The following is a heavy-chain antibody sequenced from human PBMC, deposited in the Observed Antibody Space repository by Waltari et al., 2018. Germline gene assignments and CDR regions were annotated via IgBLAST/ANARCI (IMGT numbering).Heavy chain of an antibody. Sequence: QLQLQESGPGLVKPSETLSLTCSVSGGSISSSDYYWGWIRQPPGKGLEWIGSIYYSWRTYYNSSLKSRVTISVDTSKNQFSLKLSSVTAADTAVYYCARRYSYGSSNWFDPWGQGTLVTVSS. V-gene: IGHV4-39*01. D-gene: IGHD5-18*01. J-gene: IGHJ5*02. CDR1: GGSISSSDYY. CDR2: IYYSWRT. CDR3: ARRYSYGSSNWFDP.